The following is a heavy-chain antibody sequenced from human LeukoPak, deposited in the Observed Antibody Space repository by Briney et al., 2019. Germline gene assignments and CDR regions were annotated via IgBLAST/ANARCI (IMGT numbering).Heavy chain of an antibody. CDR1: GFTFSSYW. V-gene: IGHV3-74*01. CDR3: ARRGSYYGIDY. J-gene: IGHJ4*02. Sequence: GGSLRLSCAASGFTFSSYWMHWARQAPGKGLVWVSRINSDGSSTSYADSVKGRFTISRDNAKNTLYLQMNSLRAEDTAVYYCARRGSYYGIDYWGQGTLVTVSS. D-gene: IGHD1-26*01. CDR2: INSDGSST.